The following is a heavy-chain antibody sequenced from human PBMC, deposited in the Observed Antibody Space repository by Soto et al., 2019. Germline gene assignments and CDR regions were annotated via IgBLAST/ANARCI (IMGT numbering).Heavy chain of an antibody. CDR2: IIPILGIA. CDR1: GGTFSSYA. Sequence: ASVKVSCKASGGTFSSYAISWVRQAPGQGLEWMGRIIPILGIANYAQKFQGRVTITADKSTSTAYMELSSLRSEDTAVYYCARVPHIAVAGPPDYWGQGTLVTVSS. D-gene: IGHD6-19*01. CDR3: ARVPHIAVAGPPDY. V-gene: IGHV1-69*04. J-gene: IGHJ4*02.